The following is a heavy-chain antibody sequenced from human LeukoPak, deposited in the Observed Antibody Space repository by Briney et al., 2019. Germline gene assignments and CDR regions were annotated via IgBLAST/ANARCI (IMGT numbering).Heavy chain of an antibody. V-gene: IGHV3-30*18. Sequence: GGSLRLSCAASGFIFSSYGMHWVRQAPGKGLEWLSVISYDGSDKYYADSVKGRFTVSRGNSKNTLYLQMNSLTVEDTAVYYCAKERWGRYSSFEYWGQGTLVTVSS. D-gene: IGHD3-16*01. CDR2: ISYDGSDK. CDR3: AKERWGRYSSFEY. J-gene: IGHJ4*02. CDR1: GFIFSSYG.